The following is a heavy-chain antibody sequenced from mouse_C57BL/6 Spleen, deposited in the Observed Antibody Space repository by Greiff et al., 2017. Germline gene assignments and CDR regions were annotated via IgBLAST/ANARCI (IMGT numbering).Heavy chain of an antibody. Sequence: DVKLVESGGGLVQPGGSLSLSCAASGFTFTDYYMSWVRQPPGKELEWLGFIRNNANGYTTEYSASVKGRFTISRGNSQSILYLQMNALRAEDSATYYCASCWDCDFDVWGTGTTVTVSS. CDR2: IRNNANGYTT. CDR3: ASCWDCDFDV. CDR1: GFTFTDYY. D-gene: IGHD4-1*01. V-gene: IGHV7-3*01. J-gene: IGHJ1*03.